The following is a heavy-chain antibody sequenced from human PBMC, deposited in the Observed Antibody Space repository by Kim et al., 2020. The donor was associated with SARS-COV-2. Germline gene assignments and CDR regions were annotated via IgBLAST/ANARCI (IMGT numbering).Heavy chain of an antibody. Sequence: ASVKVSCKVSGYTLTDLSMHWVRQAPGQGLEWMGGFDPYDGETIYAQKFQGRVTMTEDTSTDTAYMELSSLRSEDTAVYYCATDLTGATTSEDYWGQGTLVTVSS. CDR1: GYTLTDLS. CDR2: FDPYDGET. V-gene: IGHV1-24*01. J-gene: IGHJ4*02. D-gene: IGHD1-26*01. CDR3: ATDLTGATTSEDY.